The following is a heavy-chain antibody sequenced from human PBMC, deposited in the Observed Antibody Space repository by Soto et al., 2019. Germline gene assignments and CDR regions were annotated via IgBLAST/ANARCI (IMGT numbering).Heavy chain of an antibody. CDR2: IWDDGYNK. V-gene: IGHV3-33*01. CDR1: GFPFNTYG. CDR3: ARASYGDYVQVGAFDI. D-gene: IGHD4-17*01. J-gene: IGHJ3*02. Sequence: QVQLVESGGGVVQPGRSLRLSCAASGFPFNTYGMHWVRQAPGKGLEWVAVIWDDGYNKYYADSVKGRFTISRDNSKNTLYLQMNSLRAEDTAVYYCARASYGDYVQVGAFDIWGQGTMVTVSS.